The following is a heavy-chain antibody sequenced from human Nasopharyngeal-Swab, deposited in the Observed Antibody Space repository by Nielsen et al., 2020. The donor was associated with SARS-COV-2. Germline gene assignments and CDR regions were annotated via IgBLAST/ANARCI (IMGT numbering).Heavy chain of an antibody. CDR2: ISYDGSNK. Sequence: GGSRGLSWAASGFTCRSYAMHWVRQAPGKGLEWVAVISYDGSNKYYADSVKGRFTISRDNSKNTLYLQMNSLRAEDTAVYYCAKLPGSSTQLADYWGQGTLVTVSS. CDR3: AKLPGSSTQLADY. CDR1: GFTCRSYA. D-gene: IGHD6-13*01. J-gene: IGHJ4*02. V-gene: IGHV3-30*18.